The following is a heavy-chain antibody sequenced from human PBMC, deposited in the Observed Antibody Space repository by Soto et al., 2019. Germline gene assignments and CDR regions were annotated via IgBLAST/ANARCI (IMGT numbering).Heavy chain of an antibody. D-gene: IGHD6-19*01. CDR2: ISHSDHST. CDR1: GCPFSRCA. V-gene: IGHV3-23*01. Sequence: XGSLRLSCAAAGCPFSRCAMNWVRKAPGKGLEWVSTISHSDHSTYYADSVKGRFTVSRDNSENTLYLQMNGLRAEDTAIYYCAKRGGDSGWGDFDYWGQGILVTVSS. J-gene: IGHJ4*02. CDR3: AKRGGDSGWGDFDY.